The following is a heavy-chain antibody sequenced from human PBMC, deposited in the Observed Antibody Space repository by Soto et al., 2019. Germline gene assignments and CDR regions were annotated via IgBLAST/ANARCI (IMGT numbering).Heavy chain of an antibody. Sequence: GESLKISCKGSGYSFITHWIAWVRQMPGRGLEWMGIIYPGDSDARYSPSFQGLVTISADKSLSTVYLQWSSLEASDSALYFCERRGDDYSLEYWGQGTLVTVSS. V-gene: IGHV5-51*06. J-gene: IGHJ4*02. CDR3: ERRGDDYSLEY. D-gene: IGHD4-4*01. CDR1: GYSFITHW. CDR2: IYPGDSDA.